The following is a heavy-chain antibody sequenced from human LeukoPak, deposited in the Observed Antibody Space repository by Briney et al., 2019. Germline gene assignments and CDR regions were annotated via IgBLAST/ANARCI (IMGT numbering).Heavy chain of an antibody. Sequence: SQTLSLTCTVSGGSISSGSYYWSWIRQPAGKGLEWIGRIYTSGSTNYNPSLKSRVTISVDTSKNQFSLKLSSVTAADTAVYYCARDRRDGYNLSYFDYWGQGTLVTVSS. D-gene: IGHD5-24*01. J-gene: IGHJ4*02. CDR2: IYTSGST. CDR3: ARDRRDGYNLSYFDY. V-gene: IGHV4-61*02. CDR1: GGSISSGSYY.